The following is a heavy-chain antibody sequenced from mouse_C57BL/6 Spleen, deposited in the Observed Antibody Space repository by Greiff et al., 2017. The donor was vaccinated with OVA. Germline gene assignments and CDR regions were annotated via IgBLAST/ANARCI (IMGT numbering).Heavy chain of an antibody. D-gene: IGHD2-4*01. Sequence: VMLVESGPGLVQPSQSLSITCTVSGFSLTSYGVHWVRQSPGKGLEWLGVIWSGGSTDYNAAFISRLSISKDNSKSQVFFKMNSLQADDTAIYYCARNFYDYDGYWYFDVWGTGTTVTVSS. CDR3: ARNFYDYDGYWYFDV. J-gene: IGHJ1*03. CDR1: GFSLTSYG. V-gene: IGHV2-2*01. CDR2: IWSGGST.